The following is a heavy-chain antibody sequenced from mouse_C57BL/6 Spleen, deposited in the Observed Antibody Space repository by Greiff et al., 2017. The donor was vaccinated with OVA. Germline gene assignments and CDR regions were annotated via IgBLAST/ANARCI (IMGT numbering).Heavy chain of an antibody. CDR3: ALYDYDGRGYFDV. V-gene: IGHV1-64*01. D-gene: IGHD2-4*01. CDR1: GYTFTSYW. CDR2: IHPNSGST. Sequence: QVQLQQPGAELVKPGASVKLSCKASGYTFTSYWMHWVKQRPGQGLEWIGMIHPNSGSTNYNEKFKSKATLTVDKSSSTAYMRLSSLTSEDSAVYYCALYDYDGRGYFDVWGTGTTVTVSS. J-gene: IGHJ1*03.